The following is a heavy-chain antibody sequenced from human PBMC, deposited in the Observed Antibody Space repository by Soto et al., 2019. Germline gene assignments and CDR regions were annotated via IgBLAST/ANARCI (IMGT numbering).Heavy chain of an antibody. CDR2: IYASGTT. J-gene: IGHJ4*02. D-gene: IGHD1-1*01. CDR1: GASISNYY. V-gene: IGHV4-4*07. Sequence: QVRLRESGPGLVKPSETLSLTCTVSGASISNYYWSWIRQPAGKGLECLGRIYASGTTPYNPSLRSRVTMSVDTSKNQFSLNLNSGTAADTDVYYCARESRSELGTVEYWGQGTMVTVSS. CDR3: ARESRSELGTVEY.